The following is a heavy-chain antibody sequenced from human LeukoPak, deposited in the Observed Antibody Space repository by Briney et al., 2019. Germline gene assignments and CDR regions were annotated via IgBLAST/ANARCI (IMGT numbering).Heavy chain of an antibody. V-gene: IGHV4-30-4*01. CDR2: IYYSGST. D-gene: IGHD3-9*01. CDR1: GGSISSGDYY. CDR3: ARHYDILTGLDY. Sequence: SQTLSLTCTVSGGSISSGDYYWSWIRQPPGKGLEWIGYIYYSGSTYYNPSLKSRATISVDTSKNQFSLKLSSVTAADTAVYYCARHYDILTGLDYWGQGTLVTVSS. J-gene: IGHJ4*02.